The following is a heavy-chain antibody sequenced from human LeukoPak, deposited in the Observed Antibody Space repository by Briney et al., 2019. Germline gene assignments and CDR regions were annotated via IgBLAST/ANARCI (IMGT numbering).Heavy chain of an antibody. D-gene: IGHD3-22*01. Sequence: GGSLRLSCAASGFTFSSYAMSWARQAPGKGLEWVSSISGSGVGTYYADSVKGRFTIYRDDSKNTLSLQMSSLRAEDTAVYYCAKDMSYYDSSGYYDSGSDYWGQGTLVTVSS. CDR2: ISGSGVGT. CDR1: GFTFSSYA. J-gene: IGHJ4*02. V-gene: IGHV3-23*01. CDR3: AKDMSYYDSSGYYDSGSDY.